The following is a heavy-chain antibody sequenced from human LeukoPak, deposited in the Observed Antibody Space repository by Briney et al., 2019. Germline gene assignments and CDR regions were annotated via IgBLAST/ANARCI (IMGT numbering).Heavy chain of an antibody. CDR2: ISGTSSYT. J-gene: IGHJ4*02. D-gene: IGHD6-13*01. Sequence: PGGSLRLSCAASGFTFSSYAMSWVRQAPGKGLEWVPYISGTSSYTTYADSVKGRFTISRDNAKNSLYLQMNSLRGEDTAVYYCARLGSIAAAGTPDYWGQGTLVTVSS. V-gene: IGHV3-21*01. CDR1: GFTFSSYA. CDR3: ARLGSIAAAGTPDY.